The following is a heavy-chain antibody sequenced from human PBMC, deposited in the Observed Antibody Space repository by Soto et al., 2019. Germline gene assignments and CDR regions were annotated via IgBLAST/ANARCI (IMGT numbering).Heavy chain of an antibody. CDR3: ARDALKVRGVIEYYFDY. D-gene: IGHD3-10*01. V-gene: IGHV3-9*01. CDR2: ISWNSGSI. J-gene: IGHJ4*02. CDR1: GFTFDDYA. Sequence: GGSLRLSCAASGFTFDDYAMHWVRQAPGKGLEWVSGISWNSGSIGYADSVKGRFTISRDNAKNSLYLQMNSLRAEDAAVYYCARDALKVRGVIEYYFDYWGQGTLVTVSS.